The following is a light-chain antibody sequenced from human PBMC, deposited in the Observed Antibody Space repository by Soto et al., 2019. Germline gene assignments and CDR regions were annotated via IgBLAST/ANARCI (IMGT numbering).Light chain of an antibody. J-gene: IGKJ5*01. V-gene: IGKV1-5*01. Sequence: DIQMTQSPSTLSASVGDSVTITCRASERISSWLAWYQQKPGKAPKLLIYDASTLESGVPSRFSGSGFGTDFTLTISSLQPEDFATYYCQHLNSYPITFGQGTRLEIK. CDR1: ERISSW. CDR2: DAS. CDR3: QHLNSYPIT.